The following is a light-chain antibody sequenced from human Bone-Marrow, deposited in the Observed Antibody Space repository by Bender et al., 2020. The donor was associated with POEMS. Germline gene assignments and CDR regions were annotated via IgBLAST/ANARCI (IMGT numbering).Light chain of an antibody. CDR1: SSNTGSGYD. Sequence: QSVLTQPPSVSGAPGQRVTISCTGSSSNTGSGYDINWYQHLPGTAPKLLIYGYNNRPSGVPDRFSGSKSGTSASLTISGLQAEDEADYYCCSYAGGVIFGGGTKLTVL. CDR2: GYN. V-gene: IGLV1-40*01. CDR3: CSYAGGVI. J-gene: IGLJ2*01.